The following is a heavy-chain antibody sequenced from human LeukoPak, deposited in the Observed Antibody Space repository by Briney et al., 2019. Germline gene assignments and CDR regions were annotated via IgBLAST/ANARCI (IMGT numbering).Heavy chain of an antibody. D-gene: IGHD3-22*01. CDR2: ISSSSSYI. V-gene: IGHV3-21*01. CDR3: ARDRYYDSSGYYFDY. CDR1: GFTFSSYS. Sequence: GGSLRLSCAASGFTFSSYSMNWVRQTPGKGLEWVSSISSSSSYIYYADSVKGRFTISRDNAKNSLYLQMNSLRAEDTAVYYCARDRYYDSSGYYFDYWGQGTLVTVSS. J-gene: IGHJ4*02.